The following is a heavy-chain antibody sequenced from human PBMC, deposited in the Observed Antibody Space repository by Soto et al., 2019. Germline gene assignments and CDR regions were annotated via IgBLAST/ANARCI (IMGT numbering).Heavy chain of an antibody. J-gene: IGHJ3*02. V-gene: IGHV4-61*08. D-gene: IGHD6-6*01. CDR1: GGSISSGGYY. CDR2: IYYSGST. CDR3: ARNKAARPQAFDI. Sequence: SETLSLTCTVSGGSISSGGYYWSWIRQHPGKGLEWIGYIYYSGSTSYNPSLKSRVTISVDTSKNQFSLKLSSVTAADTAVYYCARNKAARPQAFDIWGQGTMVTASS.